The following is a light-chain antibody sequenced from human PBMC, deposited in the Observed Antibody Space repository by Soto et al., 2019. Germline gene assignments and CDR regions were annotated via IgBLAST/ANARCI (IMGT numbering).Light chain of an antibody. V-gene: IGLV2-8*01. Sequence: QSVLTQPPSASGSPGQSVTISCTGTSSDVGGYNYVSWFQQNPGKAPKLIIYEVTKRPSGVPDRFSGSKSGNTASLTVSGLQAEDEADYYCASYEGNSVVFGGGTKVTVL. CDR1: SSDVGGYNY. CDR2: EVT. J-gene: IGLJ2*01. CDR3: ASYEGNSVV.